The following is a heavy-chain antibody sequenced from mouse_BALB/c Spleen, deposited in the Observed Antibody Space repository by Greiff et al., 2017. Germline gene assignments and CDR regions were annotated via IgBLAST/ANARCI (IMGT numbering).Heavy chain of an antibody. D-gene: IGHD1-1*02. V-gene: IGHV3-2*02. CDR2: ISYSGST. CDR3: ARRWNGLDY. Sequence: EVQLQQSGPGLVKPSQSLSLTCTVTGYSITSDYAWNWIRQFPGNKLEWIGYISYSGSTSYNPSLKSRISITRDTSKNQFFLQLNSVTTEDTATYYCARRWNGLDYWGQGTTLTVSS. J-gene: IGHJ2*01. CDR1: GYSITSDYA.